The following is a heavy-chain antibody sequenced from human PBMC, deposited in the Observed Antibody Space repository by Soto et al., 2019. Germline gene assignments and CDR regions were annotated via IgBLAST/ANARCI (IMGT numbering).Heavy chain of an antibody. V-gene: IGHV3-23*01. J-gene: IGHJ4*02. CDR1: GFTFSSYA. Sequence: EVQLLESGGGLVQPGGSLRLSCAASGFTFSSYAMSWVRQAPGKGLEWVSGISDSGVSTYYADSVKGRFTISRDNSKSTLYLQMNSLRAEDTAVYYCAKDRERIATRSIDYWGQGTLVTVSS. D-gene: IGHD6-6*01. CDR2: ISDSGVST. CDR3: AKDRERIATRSIDY.